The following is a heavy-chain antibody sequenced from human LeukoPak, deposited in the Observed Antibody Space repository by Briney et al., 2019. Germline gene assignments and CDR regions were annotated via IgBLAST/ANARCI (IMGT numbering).Heavy chain of an antibody. CDR2: ISGSGGST. CDR1: GFTFSSYA. V-gene: IGHV3-23*01. J-gene: IGHJ4*02. CDR3: ANFPNYDYYGSGSYFDY. D-gene: IGHD3-10*01. Sequence: PGGSLRLSCAASGFTFSSYAMSWVRQAPGKGLEWVSAISGSGGSTYYADSVKGRFTISRDNSKDTLYLQMNSLRAEDTAVYYCANFPNYDYYGSGSYFDYWGQGTLVTVSS.